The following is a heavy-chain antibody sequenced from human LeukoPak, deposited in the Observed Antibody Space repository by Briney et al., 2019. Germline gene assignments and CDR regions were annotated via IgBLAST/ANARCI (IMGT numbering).Heavy chain of an antibody. CDR1: GGSISSYY. CDR3: AREGYSSSWDNWFDP. J-gene: IGHJ5*02. D-gene: IGHD6-13*01. V-gene: IGHV4-4*07. CDR2: IYTSGST. Sequence: SETLSLTCTVSGGSISSYYWSWIRQPAGKGLEWIGRIYTSGSTNYNPSLKSRVTMSVDTSKNQFSLKLSSVTAADTAVYYCAREGYSSSWDNWFDPWGQGTLVTVSS.